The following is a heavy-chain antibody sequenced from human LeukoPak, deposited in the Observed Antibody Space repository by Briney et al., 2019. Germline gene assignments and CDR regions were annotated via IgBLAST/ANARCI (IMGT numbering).Heavy chain of an antibody. J-gene: IGHJ4*02. Sequence: PGGSLRLSCAASGFTFSTYGMHWVRQAPGKGLEWVAVISFDGSTKYYADSVKGRFTISRDNSKNTLYLQMNSLRAEDTAVYYCAKPAISSRGWYYDYWGQGTLVTVSS. CDR1: GFTFSTYG. V-gene: IGHV3-30*18. CDR3: AKPAISSRGWYYDY. CDR2: ISFDGSTK. D-gene: IGHD6-19*01.